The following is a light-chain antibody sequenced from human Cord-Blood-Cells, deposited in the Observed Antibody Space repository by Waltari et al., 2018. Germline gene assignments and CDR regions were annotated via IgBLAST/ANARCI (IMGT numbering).Light chain of an antibody. CDR2: AAS. Sequence: DIHMTQSPSSLSASVGDRVTITCRASQSISCYLNWYQQKPGKAPKHLIYAASSLQSGVPSRLSRSGSETDFTLTISSLQPEDFATYYCQPSYSTPFTFGPRTKVDNK. V-gene: IGKV1-39*01. J-gene: IGKJ3*01. CDR1: QSISCY. CDR3: QPSYSTPFT.